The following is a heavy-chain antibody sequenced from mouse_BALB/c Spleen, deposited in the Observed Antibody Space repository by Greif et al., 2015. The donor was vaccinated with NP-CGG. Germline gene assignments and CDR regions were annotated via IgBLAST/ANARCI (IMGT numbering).Heavy chain of an antibody. Sequence: VMLVESGAELMKPGASVKISCKATGYTFSSYWIEWVKQRPGHGLEWIGEILPGSGSTNYNEKFKGKATLTADTSSNTAYMQLSSLTSEDSAVYYCARYDYDYAMDYWGQGTSVTVSS. CDR1: GYTFSSYW. CDR3: ARYDYDYAMDY. V-gene: IGHV1-9*01. CDR2: ILPGSGST. J-gene: IGHJ4*01. D-gene: IGHD2-4*01.